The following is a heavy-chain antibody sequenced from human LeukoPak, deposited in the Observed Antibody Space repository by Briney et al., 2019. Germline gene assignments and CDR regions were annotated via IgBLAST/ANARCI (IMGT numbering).Heavy chain of an antibody. CDR2: IWYDGSIK. D-gene: IGHD6-13*01. Sequence: GRSLRLSCAASGFTFRSYGMHWVRQAPGKGLEWVAVIWYDGSIKYYADSVKGRFTISRDNSKNTLYLQMNSLRAEDTAVYYCAKDGRGPYSSSWYDWFDPWGQGTLVTVSS. CDR3: AKDGRGPYSSSWYDWFDP. J-gene: IGHJ5*02. V-gene: IGHV3-33*06. CDR1: GFTFRSYG.